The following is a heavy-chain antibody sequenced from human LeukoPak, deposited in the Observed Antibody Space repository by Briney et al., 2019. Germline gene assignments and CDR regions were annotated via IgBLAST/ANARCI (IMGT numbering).Heavy chain of an antibody. CDR3: ARHKSIFGDHDAFDI. J-gene: IGHJ3*02. CDR1: GGSISSSGYY. CDR2: IYYSGST. D-gene: IGHD3-3*01. Sequence: PSETLSLTCTVSGGSISSSGYYWGWIRQPPGKGLEWIGSIYYSGSTYYNPSLKSRVTISVDTSKNQFSLKLSSVTAADTAVYYCARHKSIFGDHDAFDIWGQGTMVTVSS. V-gene: IGHV4-39*01.